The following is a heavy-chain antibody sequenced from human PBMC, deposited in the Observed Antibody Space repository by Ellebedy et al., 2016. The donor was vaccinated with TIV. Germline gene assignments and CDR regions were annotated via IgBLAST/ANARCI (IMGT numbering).Heavy chain of an antibody. V-gene: IGHV3-30*18. CDR1: GFTFSNYG. D-gene: IGHD1-26*01. CDR2: ISHDGSDK. CDR3: AKELGRGGTYLDAFDV. J-gene: IGHJ3*01. Sequence: GESLKISCAASGFTFSNYGMHWVRQAPGKGLEWVSHISHDGSDKRYAGSVKGRFTISRDTSENTVFLQMNTLRPEDTAVYFCAKELGRGGTYLDAFDVWGQGTMVIVSS.